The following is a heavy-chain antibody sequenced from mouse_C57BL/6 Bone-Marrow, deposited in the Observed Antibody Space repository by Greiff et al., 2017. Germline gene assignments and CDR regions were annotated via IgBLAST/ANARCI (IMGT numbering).Heavy chain of an antibody. CDR3: ARSLITTVVERYFDV. V-gene: IGHV3-6*01. CDR1: GYSITSGYY. Sequence: VQLKESGPGLVKPSQSLSLTCSVTGYSITSGYYWNWIRQFPGNKLEWMGYISYDGSNNYNPSLKNRISITRDTSKNQFFLKLNSVTTEDTATYYCARSLITTVVERYFDVWGTGTTVTVSS. D-gene: IGHD1-1*01. J-gene: IGHJ1*03. CDR2: ISYDGSN.